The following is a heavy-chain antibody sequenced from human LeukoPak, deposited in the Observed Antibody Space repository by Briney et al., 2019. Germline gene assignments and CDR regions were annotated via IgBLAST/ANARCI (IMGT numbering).Heavy chain of an antibody. CDR3: ARHSTSYYYDSSAYYEAYYFDY. CDR2: INPNSGGT. D-gene: IGHD3-22*01. J-gene: IGHJ4*02. Sequence: ASVKVSCKASGYTFTGYSMHWVRQAPGQGLDWLGRINPNSGGTNYAQKWQGRVTMTRDTSISTAYMELSRLTSDDTAVYFCARHSTSYYYDSSAYYEAYYFDYWGQGTLVTVSS. V-gene: IGHV1-2*06. CDR1: GYTFTGYS.